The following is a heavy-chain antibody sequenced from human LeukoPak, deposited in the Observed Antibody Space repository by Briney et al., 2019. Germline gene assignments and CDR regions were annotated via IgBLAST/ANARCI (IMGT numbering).Heavy chain of an antibody. J-gene: IGHJ4*02. V-gene: IGHV4-38-2*01. Sequence: SETLSLTCAVSGYSISSGYYWGWIRQPPGKGLEWIGSIYSGSTYNNPSLKSRVTISVDTSKNQFSLKLSSVTAADTAVYYCARTYCSSTTCYPDNWGQGTLVAVSS. CDR2: IYSGST. CDR3: ARTYCSSTTCYPDN. CDR1: GYSISSGYY. D-gene: IGHD2-2*01.